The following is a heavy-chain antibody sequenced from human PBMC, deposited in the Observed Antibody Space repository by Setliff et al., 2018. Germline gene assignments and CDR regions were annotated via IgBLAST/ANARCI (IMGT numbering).Heavy chain of an antibody. CDR1: GFTFSSYA. V-gene: IGHV3-23*01. J-gene: IGHJ4*02. Sequence: PGGSLRLSCAASGFTFSSYAMSWVRQAPGKGLEWVSSTSNSGGSTFYADSVKGRFTISRDNSKNTLYVQMNSLRAEDTAVYYCAKSYGSGSYRPLFDYWGQGTLVTVSS. CDR2: TSNSGGST. CDR3: AKSYGSGSYRPLFDY. D-gene: IGHD3-10*01.